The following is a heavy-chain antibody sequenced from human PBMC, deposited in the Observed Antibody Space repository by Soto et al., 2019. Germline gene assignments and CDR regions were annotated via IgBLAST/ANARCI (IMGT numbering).Heavy chain of an antibody. CDR1: GYTFTSYD. V-gene: IGHV1-8*01. CDR2: MNPNSGKT. Sequence: ASVKVSCKASGYTFTSYDINWVRQATGQGLEWMGWMNPNSGKTGYTQNFQGRVTMTRNTSINTAYMELSSLRSEDTAVYYCARNPRIITIFGVVPGGADPWGQGTLVTVPQ. J-gene: IGHJ5*02. CDR3: ARNPRIITIFGVVPGGADP. D-gene: IGHD3-3*01.